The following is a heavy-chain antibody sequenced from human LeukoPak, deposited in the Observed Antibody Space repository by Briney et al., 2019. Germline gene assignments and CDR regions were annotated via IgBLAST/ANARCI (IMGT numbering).Heavy chain of an antibody. CDR2: IRYGGSNE. J-gene: IGHJ4*02. V-gene: IGHV3-30*02. Sequence: PGGSLRLSCAASGFVFSNYGMHWVRQAPGKGLEWVAFIRYGGSNEYYADSVEGRFTISRDNSKNTLFLHMNNLRGDDTAVYSCAKESGSGYHSEGPHYWGLGTLVTVSS. D-gene: IGHD6-19*01. CDR1: GFVFSNYG. CDR3: AKESGSGYHSEGPHY.